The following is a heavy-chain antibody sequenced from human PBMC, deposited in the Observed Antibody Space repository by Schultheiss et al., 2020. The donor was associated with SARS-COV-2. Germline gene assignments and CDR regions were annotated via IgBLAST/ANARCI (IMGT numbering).Heavy chain of an antibody. CDR1: GFTFSSYA. V-gene: IGHV3-30-3*01. CDR3: ARAIAARHFHFDY. J-gene: IGHJ4*02. CDR2: ISYDGSNK. D-gene: IGHD6-6*01. Sequence: RGSLRLSCAASGFTFSSYAIHWVRQAPGKGLEWVAVISYDGSNKYYADSVKGRFTISRDNSKNTLYLQMNSLRAEDTAVYYCARAIAARHFHFDYWGQGTLVTVSS.